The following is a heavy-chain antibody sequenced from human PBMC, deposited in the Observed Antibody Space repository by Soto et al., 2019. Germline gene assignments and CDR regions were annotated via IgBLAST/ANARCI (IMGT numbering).Heavy chain of an antibody. J-gene: IGHJ6*02. Sequence: PGGSLRLSCAASGFTFSSYSMNWVRQAPGKGLEWVSSISSSSSYIYYADSVKGRFTISRDNAKNSLYLQMNSLRAEDTAVYYCARVGDVLRYFDWLGRLSPRYYYYGMDVWGQGTTVTVSS. CDR2: ISSSSSYI. D-gene: IGHD3-9*01. CDR1: GFTFSSYS. CDR3: ARVGDVLRYFDWLGRLSPRYYYYGMDV. V-gene: IGHV3-21*01.